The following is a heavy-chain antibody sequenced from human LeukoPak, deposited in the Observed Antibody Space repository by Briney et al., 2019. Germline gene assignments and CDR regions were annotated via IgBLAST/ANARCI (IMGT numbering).Heavy chain of an antibody. CDR2: ISAYNGNT. Sequence: ASVKVTCKASGYTFTRYGSSGVRQAPGKGLEWMGWISAYNGNTNYAQKLQGRVTMTTDTSTSTAYMELRSLRSDDTAVYYCARDSGYSYGDNWFDPWGQGTLVTVSS. D-gene: IGHD5-18*01. CDR1: GYTFTRYG. V-gene: IGHV1-18*01. J-gene: IGHJ5*02. CDR3: ARDSGYSYGDNWFDP.